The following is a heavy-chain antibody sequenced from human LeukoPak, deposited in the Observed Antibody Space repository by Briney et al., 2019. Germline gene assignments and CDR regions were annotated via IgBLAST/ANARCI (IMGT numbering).Heavy chain of an antibody. Sequence: GGSLRLSCAASGFTFNDYAMHWVRQAPGKGLEWVSGISWNSGSIGYADSVKGRFTISRDNAKNSLYLQMNSPRAEDTALYYCAKGGYGLDYYFDYWGQGILVTVSS. J-gene: IGHJ4*02. CDR1: GFTFNDYA. V-gene: IGHV3-9*01. CDR3: AKGGYGLDYYFDY. CDR2: ISWNSGSI. D-gene: IGHD5-18*01.